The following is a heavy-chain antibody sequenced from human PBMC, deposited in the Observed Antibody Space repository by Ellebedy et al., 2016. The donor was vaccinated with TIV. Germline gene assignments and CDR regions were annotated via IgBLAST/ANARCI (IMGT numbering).Heavy chain of an antibody. D-gene: IGHD2-21*02. CDR3: ARDGACGGDCYGDNY. Sequence: AATVKVSCKASGYTFTGYYIHWVRQAPGQGLEWMGWINPKNGGTNYAQKFQGRVTMTRDTSISTAYMELSWLGSEDTAVYYCARDGACGGDCYGDNYWGQGSLVTVSS. V-gene: IGHV1-2*02. CDR2: INPKNGGT. CDR1: GYTFTGYY. J-gene: IGHJ4*02.